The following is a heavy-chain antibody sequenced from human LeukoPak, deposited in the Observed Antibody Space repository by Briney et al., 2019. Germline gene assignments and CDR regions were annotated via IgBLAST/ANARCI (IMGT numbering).Heavy chain of an antibody. D-gene: IGHD3-10*01. CDR2: LNNDGHKT. Sequence: GGSLRLSCAASGFTLRDYAIHWVRQAPGKGLEWVSLSLLNNDGHKTYYADSVKGRFTISRDNSRSSLYLEMNSLTIEDTALYFCTKGLHSGTYYNIFDYWSQGTLVTVSS. J-gene: IGHJ4*02. CDR3: TKGLHSGTYYNIFDY. V-gene: IGHV3-43*02. CDR1: GFTLRDYA.